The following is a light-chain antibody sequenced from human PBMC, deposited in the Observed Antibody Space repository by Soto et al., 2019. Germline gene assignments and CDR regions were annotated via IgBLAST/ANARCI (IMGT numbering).Light chain of an antibody. CDR1: QSISSY. J-gene: IGKJ1*01. Sequence: DIKMTQTPSTLSASVGDRVTITCRASQSISSYLNWYQQKPGKAPKLLIYAASSLQSGVPSRFSGSGSGTEFTLTIISLQPDDFATYYCQHYNSYSEAFGQGTKV. CDR2: AAS. V-gene: IGKV1-39*01. CDR3: QHYNSYSEA.